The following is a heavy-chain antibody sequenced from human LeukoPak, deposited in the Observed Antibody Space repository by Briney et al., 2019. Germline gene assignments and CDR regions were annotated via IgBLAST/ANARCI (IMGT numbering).Heavy chain of an antibody. CDR1: GGSISSYY. CDR2: IYYSGST. J-gene: IGHJ4*02. D-gene: IGHD5-18*01. CDR3: ARSMDGYENFDY. V-gene: IGHV4-59*01. Sequence: SETLSLTCTVSGGSISSYYWSWIRQPPGKGLEWIGYIYYSGSTNYNPSLKSRVTISVDTSKNQFSLKLSSVTAADTAVYYCARSMDGYENFDYWGQGTLVTVSS.